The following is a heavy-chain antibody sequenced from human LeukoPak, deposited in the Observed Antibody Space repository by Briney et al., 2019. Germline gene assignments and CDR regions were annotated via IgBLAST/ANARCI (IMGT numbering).Heavy chain of an antibody. V-gene: IGHV4-59*01. CDR3: ARGRVPAAIRYYYYYGMDV. CDR1: GGSISSYY. CDR2: IYYSGST. J-gene: IGHJ6*02. D-gene: IGHD2-2*02. Sequence: KPSETLSLTCTVSGGSISSYYWSWIRQPPGKGLEWIGYIYYSGSTNYNPSLKSRVTISVDTSKNQFSLKLSSVTAADTAVYYCARGRVPAAIRYYYYYGMDVWGQGTTVTVSS.